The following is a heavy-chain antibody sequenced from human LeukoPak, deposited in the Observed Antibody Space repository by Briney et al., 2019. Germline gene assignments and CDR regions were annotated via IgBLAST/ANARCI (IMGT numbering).Heavy chain of an antibody. Sequence: KSSQTLSLTCTVSRGSISSAGYYWSWIRQPAGKGLEWIGRVYTSGRTNYIPSLKSRVTISLDTSNKQFSLKLSSVTAADTAVYYCARGSNWNSYDYWGQGTLVTVSS. CDR2: VYTSGRT. V-gene: IGHV4-61*02. D-gene: IGHD1-1*01. CDR1: RGSISSAGYY. CDR3: ARGSNWNSYDY. J-gene: IGHJ4*02.